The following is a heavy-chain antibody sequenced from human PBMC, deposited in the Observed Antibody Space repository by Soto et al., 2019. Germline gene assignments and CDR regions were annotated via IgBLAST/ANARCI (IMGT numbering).Heavy chain of an antibody. CDR1: GLSITDSEMG. V-gene: IGHV2-26*01. CDR3: ARIHLAVAVSPWFDP. D-gene: IGHD6-19*01. Sequence: QVTLKESGPVLVKPTETLTLRCTVSGLSITDSEMGVSWIRQPPGQPLEWLAHIDSSGEKSYRTFLKSRLAISKDTSKSQIVLTMTNMDPADTATYYCARIHLAVAVSPWFDPCGQGIPVTVSS. CDR2: IDSSGEK. J-gene: IGHJ5*02.